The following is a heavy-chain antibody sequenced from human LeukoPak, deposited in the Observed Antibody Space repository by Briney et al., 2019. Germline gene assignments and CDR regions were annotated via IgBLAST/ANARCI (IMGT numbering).Heavy chain of an antibody. D-gene: IGHD3-22*01. Sequence: SETLSLTCAVYGGSFSGYYWSWIRQPPGKGLEWIGEINHSGSTNYNPSLKSRVTMSIDTSRNQFSLKLNSVTAADTAVYYCARDTDSSGYSWSNWFDPWGQGILVTVSS. CDR3: ARDTDSSGYSWSNWFDP. CDR1: GGSFSGYY. V-gene: IGHV4-34*01. J-gene: IGHJ5*02. CDR2: INHSGST.